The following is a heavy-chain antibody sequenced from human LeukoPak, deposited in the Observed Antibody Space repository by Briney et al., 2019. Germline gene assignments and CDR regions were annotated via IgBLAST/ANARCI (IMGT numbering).Heavy chain of an antibody. CDR2: ISAYNGNT. D-gene: IGHD6-13*01. Sequence: ASVTVSCKASGYTFTSYGISWVRQAPGQGLEWMGWISAYNGNTNYAQKLQGRVTMTTDTSTSTAYMELRSLGSDDTAVYYCASSIAAAATHTRRGAFDIWGQGTMVTVSS. CDR3: ASSIAAAATHTRRGAFDI. CDR1: GYTFTSYG. V-gene: IGHV1-18*01. J-gene: IGHJ3*02.